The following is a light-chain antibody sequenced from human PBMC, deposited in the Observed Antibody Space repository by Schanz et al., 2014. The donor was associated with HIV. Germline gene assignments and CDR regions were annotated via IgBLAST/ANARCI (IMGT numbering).Light chain of an antibody. CDR3: GSFTTTNTWV. J-gene: IGLJ3*02. Sequence: QSVLTQPASVSGPPGQSITFSCTGGGSEFGTSLSVSWYQQHPGKAPKLILYDDTQRPSEYSDRFSGSKSGNTASLTISGLQAEDEADYYCGSFTTTNTWVFGGGTKVTVL. CDR2: DDT. CDR1: GSEFGTSLS. V-gene: IGLV2-14*02.